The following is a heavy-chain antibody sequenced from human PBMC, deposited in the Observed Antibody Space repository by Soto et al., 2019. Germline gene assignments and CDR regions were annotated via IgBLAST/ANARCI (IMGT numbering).Heavy chain of an antibody. J-gene: IGHJ5*02. CDR2: IYYSGST. D-gene: IGHD3-10*01. Sequence: SETLSLTCTVSGGSISSGGYYWSWIRQHPGKGLEWIGYIYYSGSTYYNPSLKSRVTISVDTSKNQFSLKLSSVTAADTAVYYCARGRLDYYGSGSNWFDPWGQGTLVTVSS. V-gene: IGHV4-31*03. CDR3: ARGRLDYYGSGSNWFDP. CDR1: GGSISSGGYY.